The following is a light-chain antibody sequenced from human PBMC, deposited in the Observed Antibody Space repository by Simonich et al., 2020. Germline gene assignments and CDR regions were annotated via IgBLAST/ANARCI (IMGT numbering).Light chain of an antibody. CDR1: SSDVGGYNY. CDR3: CSYAGSYTRV. CDR2: DVR. J-gene: IGLJ3*02. Sequence: QSALTQPRSVSGSPGQSVTISCTGTSSDVGGYNYVTWYQHHPGKAPKLMIYDVRKRPSGVPDRFSGSKSGNTASLTISGLQAEDEADYYCCSYAGSYTRVFGGGTKLTVL. V-gene: IGLV2-11*01.